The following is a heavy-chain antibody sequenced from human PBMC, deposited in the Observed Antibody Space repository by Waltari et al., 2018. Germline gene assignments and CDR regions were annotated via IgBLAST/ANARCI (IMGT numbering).Heavy chain of an antibody. J-gene: IGHJ4*02. Sequence: EVQLVESGGGLVQPGRSLRLTCAASGFTFDDYAMHWVRQAPGKGLEWVSGISWNSGSIGYADSVKGRFTISRDNAKNSLYLQMNSLRAEDTALYYCAKGADSWGSVDYWGQGTLVTVSS. D-gene: IGHD7-27*01. V-gene: IGHV3-9*01. CDR3: AKGADSWGSVDY. CDR1: GFTFDDYA. CDR2: ISWNSGSI.